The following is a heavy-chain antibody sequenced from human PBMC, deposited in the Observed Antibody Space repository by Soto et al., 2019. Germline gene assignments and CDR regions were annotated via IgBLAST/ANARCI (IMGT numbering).Heavy chain of an antibody. CDR3: ARVTGIAVAGTVYYGMDV. CDR2: IYYSGST. Sequence: SETLSLTCTVSGGSISSYYWSWIRQPPGKGLEWIGYIYYSGSTNYNPSLKSRVTISVDTSKNQFSLKLSSVTAADTAVYYCARVTGIAVAGTVYYGMDVWGQGTTVTVSS. V-gene: IGHV4-59*01. D-gene: IGHD6-19*01. CDR1: GGSISSYY. J-gene: IGHJ6*02.